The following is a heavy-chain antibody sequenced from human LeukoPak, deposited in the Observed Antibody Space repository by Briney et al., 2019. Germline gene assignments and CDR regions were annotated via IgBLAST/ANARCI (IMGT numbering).Heavy chain of an antibody. CDR1: GFTFSSYG. CDR2: LRYDGSNG. CDR3: AKDNRRGHDILTGYYRAGGSYYFDY. Sequence: PGGSLRLSCIVSGFTFSSYGMHWVRQAPGKGLEWVAFLRYDGSNGYYADSVKGRFTISRDISKNTLYLQMNSLRAEDTAVYYYAKDNRRGHDILTGYYRAGGSYYFDYWDQGTLVTVSS. V-gene: IGHV3-30*02. D-gene: IGHD3-9*01. J-gene: IGHJ4*02.